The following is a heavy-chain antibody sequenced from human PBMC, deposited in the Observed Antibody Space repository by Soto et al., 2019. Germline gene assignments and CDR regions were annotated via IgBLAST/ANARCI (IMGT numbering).Heavy chain of an antibody. V-gene: IGHV4-31*03. CDR1: GGSISSGGYY. Sequence: SETLSLTCTVSGGSISSGGYYWSWIRQHPGKGLEWIGYIYYSGSTYYNPSLKSRVTISVDTSKNQFSLKLSSVTAADTAVYYCARAERDCSGGSCYRARVKFDPWGQGTLVTVSS. CDR2: IYYSGST. J-gene: IGHJ5*02. CDR3: ARAERDCSGGSCYRARVKFDP. D-gene: IGHD2-15*01.